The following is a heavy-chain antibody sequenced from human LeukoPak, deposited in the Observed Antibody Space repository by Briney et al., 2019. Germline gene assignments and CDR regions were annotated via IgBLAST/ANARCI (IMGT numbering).Heavy chain of an antibody. V-gene: IGHV4-39*07. J-gene: IGHJ5*02. CDR2: IYYSGST. Sequence: SETLSLTCTVSGGSISSSSYYWGWIRQTPGKGPEWIGSIYYSGSTYYNPSLKSRVTISVDTSKNQFSLKLSSVTAADTAVYYCARLYSSSWYREGDNWFDPWGQGTLVTVSS. CDR1: GGSISSSSYY. D-gene: IGHD6-13*01. CDR3: ARLYSSSWYREGDNWFDP.